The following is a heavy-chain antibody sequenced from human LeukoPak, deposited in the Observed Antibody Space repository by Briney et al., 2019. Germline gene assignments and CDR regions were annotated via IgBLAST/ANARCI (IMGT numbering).Heavy chain of an antibody. CDR3: AREAEYYDSSGYYSHLDY. J-gene: IGHJ4*02. V-gene: IGHV1-46*01. D-gene: IGHD3-22*01. CDR2: INPSGGST. CDR1: GYTFTSYG. Sequence: ASVKVSCKASGYTFTSYGISWVRQAPGQGLEWMGIINPSGGSTSYAQKFQGRVTMTRDTSTSTVYMELSSLRSEDTAVYYCAREAEYYDSSGYYSHLDYWGQGTLVTVSS.